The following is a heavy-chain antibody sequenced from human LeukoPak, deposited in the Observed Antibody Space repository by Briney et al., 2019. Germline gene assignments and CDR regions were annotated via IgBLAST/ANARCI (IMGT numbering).Heavy chain of an antibody. CDR2: ISAYNGNT. J-gene: IGHJ5*02. Sequence: ASVKVSCKASGYTFTSYGISWVRQAPGQGLEWMGWISAYNGNTNYSQKLQGRVTMTTDTSTSTAYMELRSLRSDDTAVYYCARDSYYYGSENWFDPWGQGTLVTVSS. V-gene: IGHV1-18*01. D-gene: IGHD3-10*01. CDR3: ARDSYYYGSENWFDP. CDR1: GYTFTSYG.